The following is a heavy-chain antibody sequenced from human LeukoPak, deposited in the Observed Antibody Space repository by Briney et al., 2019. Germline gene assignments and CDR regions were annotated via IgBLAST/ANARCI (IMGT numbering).Heavy chain of an antibody. CDR1: GGTFSSYA. CDR2: IISIFGTA. J-gene: IGHJ4*02. V-gene: IGHV1-69*05. CDR3: AKSFLVYYFDY. D-gene: IGHD2/OR15-2a*01. Sequence: ASVKVSCKASGGTFSSYAISWVRQAPGQGLEWMGGIISIFGTANYAQKFQGRVTITTDESTSTAYMELSSLRSEDTAVYYCAKSFLVYYFDYWGQGTLVTVSS.